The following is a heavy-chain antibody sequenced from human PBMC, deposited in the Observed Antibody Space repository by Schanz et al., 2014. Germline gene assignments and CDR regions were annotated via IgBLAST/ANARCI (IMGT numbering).Heavy chain of an antibody. CDR3: AKYRGYYRVSGSYRELEY. CDR1: GFSLDIFA. CDR2: ISSGGGST. V-gene: IGHV3-23*01. Sequence: EVHLLESGGGLVEPGGSLRLSCATSGFSLDIFAVSWVRQAPGKGLEWVSSISSGGGSTYYADSVKGRFTISRDNSKNTLYLQMNSLRPEDTAVYYCAKYRGYYRVSGSYRELEYWGQGTLVTVSS. J-gene: IGHJ4*02. D-gene: IGHD3-10*01.